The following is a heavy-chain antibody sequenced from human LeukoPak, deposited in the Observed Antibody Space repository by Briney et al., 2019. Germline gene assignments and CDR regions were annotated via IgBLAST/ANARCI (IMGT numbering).Heavy chain of an antibody. CDR3: ARAAHRGFSFDY. V-gene: IGHV3-21*01. J-gene: IGHJ4*02. CDR2: ISSSSSYI. CDR1: GFTFSSYS. D-gene: IGHD3-10*01. Sequence: GGSLRLSCAASGFTFSSYSMNWVRQAPGKGLEWVSSISSSSSYIYYADSVKGRFTISRDNAKNSLYLQMSSLRAEDTAVYHCARAAHRGFSFDYWGQGTLVTVSS.